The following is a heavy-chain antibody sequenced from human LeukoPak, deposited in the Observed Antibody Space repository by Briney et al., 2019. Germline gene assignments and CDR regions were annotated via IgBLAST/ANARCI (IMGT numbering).Heavy chain of an antibody. D-gene: IGHD3-22*01. J-gene: IGHJ4*02. V-gene: IGHV3-23*01. CDR3: AVCITMIVVVPFDY. CDR2: ISGSGGST. CDR1: GFTFSSYA. Sequence: GSLRLSCAASGFTFSSYAMSWVRQAPGKGLEWASAISGSGGSTYYADSVKGRFTISRDNSKNTLYLQMNSLRAEDTAVYYCAVCITMIVVVPFDYWGQGTLVTVSS.